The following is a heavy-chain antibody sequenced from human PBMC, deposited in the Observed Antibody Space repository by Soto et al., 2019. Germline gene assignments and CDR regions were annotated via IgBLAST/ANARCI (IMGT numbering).Heavy chain of an antibody. D-gene: IGHD1-20*01. CDR2: ISSPSTYI. V-gene: IGHV3-21*01. CDR1: GFTFTNYG. Sequence: EVQLVESGGGLVTPGGSLRLSCTASGFTFTNYGMIWVRQAPGKGLEWVSFISSPSTYIFYTDSVKGRFTISRDNAKNSLSPQMNSLRADDTAMYYCARDASVSGSSRAFDIWGQGTMVTVSS. J-gene: IGHJ3*02. CDR3: ARDASVSGSSRAFDI.